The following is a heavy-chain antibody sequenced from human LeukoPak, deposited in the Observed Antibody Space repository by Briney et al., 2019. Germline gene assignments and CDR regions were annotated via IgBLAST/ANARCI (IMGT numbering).Heavy chain of an antibody. CDR3: ARIDIVVVPGAVASYGMDV. Sequence: ASVKVSCKASGYTFTSYYMHWVRQAPGQGLEWMGIINPSGGSTSYAQKFQGRVTMTRDTSTSTVYMELSSLRSEDTAVYYCARIDIVVVPGAVASYGMDVWGQGTTVAVS. CDR1: GYTFTSYY. D-gene: IGHD2-2*01. V-gene: IGHV1-46*01. J-gene: IGHJ6*02. CDR2: INPSGGST.